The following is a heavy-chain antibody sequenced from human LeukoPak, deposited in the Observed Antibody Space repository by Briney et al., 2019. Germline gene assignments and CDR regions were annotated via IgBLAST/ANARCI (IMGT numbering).Heavy chain of an antibody. V-gene: IGHV3-48*03. Sequence: GGSLRLSCAASGFTFSDFLRNWVRQAPGKGLEWISYISTSGASTYYADSVKGRFTVSRYNAKNSMYLRMDTLRAEDTAVYYCARKRAYNYGYSGYYDQWGQGILVTVSS. CDR3: ARKRAYNYGYSGYYDQ. CDR1: GFTFSDFL. J-gene: IGHJ4*02. D-gene: IGHD5-18*01. CDR2: ISTSGAST.